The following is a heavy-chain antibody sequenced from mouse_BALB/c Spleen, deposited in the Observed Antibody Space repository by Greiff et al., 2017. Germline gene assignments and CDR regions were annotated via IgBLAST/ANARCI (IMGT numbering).Heavy chain of an antibody. J-gene: IGHJ2*01. CDR1: GYAFTNYL. CDR2: INPGSGGT. CDR3: ARDDGYSVYFDY. Sequence: QVQLQQSGAELVRPGTSVKVSCKASGYAFTNYLIEWVKQRPGQGLEWIGVINPGSGGTNYNEKFKGKATLTADKSSSTAYMQLSSLTSDDSAVYFCARDDGYSVYFDYWGHGTTLTVSS. V-gene: IGHV1-54*01. D-gene: IGHD2-3*01.